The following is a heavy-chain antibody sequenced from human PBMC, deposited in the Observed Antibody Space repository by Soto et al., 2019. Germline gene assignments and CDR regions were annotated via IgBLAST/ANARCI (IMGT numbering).Heavy chain of an antibody. J-gene: IGHJ5*02. Sequence: PSETLSLTCAVSGGSISSGGYSWSWIRQPPGKGLEWIGYIYHSGSTYYNPSLKSRVTISVDRPKNQFSLKLSSVTAADTAVYYCARVPDRWGQGTLLTVSS. V-gene: IGHV4-30-2*01. CDR3: ARVPDR. D-gene: IGHD2-2*01. CDR2: IYHSGST. CDR1: GGSISSGGYS.